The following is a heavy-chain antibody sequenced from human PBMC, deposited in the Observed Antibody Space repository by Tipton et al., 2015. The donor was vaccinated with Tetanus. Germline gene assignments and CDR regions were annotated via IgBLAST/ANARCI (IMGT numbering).Heavy chain of an antibody. CDR1: GGSISSSSYY. V-gene: IGHV4-39*01. CDR2: IYYSGST. J-gene: IGHJ6*02. D-gene: IGHD5-18*01. Sequence: TLSLTCTVSGGSISSSSYYWGWIRQPPGKGLEWIGSIYYSGSTYYNPSLKSRVTISVDTSKNQFSLKLSSVTAADTAVYYCASEVSKGDTAMPRYYYGMDVWDQGTTVTASS. CDR3: ASEVSKGDTAMPRYYYGMDV.